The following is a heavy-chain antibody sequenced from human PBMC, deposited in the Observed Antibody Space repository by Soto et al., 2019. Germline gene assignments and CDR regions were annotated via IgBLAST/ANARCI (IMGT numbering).Heavy chain of an antibody. CDR3: ARVGGRPLDY. CDR1: GGSISSYY. Sequence: QVQLQQSGPGLVKPSETLSLTCTVSGGSISSYYWSWIRQPPGKGLEWIGYIYYSGSTKYNPSPKSRITISVATSKNQFSLKLSFVTAADTAVYYCARVGGRPLDYWGQGTLVTVSS. D-gene: IGHD3-10*01. CDR2: IYYSGST. J-gene: IGHJ4*02. V-gene: IGHV4-59*01.